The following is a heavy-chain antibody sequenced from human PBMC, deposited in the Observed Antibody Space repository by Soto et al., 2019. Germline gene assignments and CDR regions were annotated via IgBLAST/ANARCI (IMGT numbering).Heavy chain of an antibody. V-gene: IGHV1-69*06. Sequence: QVQLVQSGAAVEKPGSSVKVSCKSSGDSFSDYAVHWVRQAPGQGLEWMGGLIPSLGTINYGQTFQDRVTITADRSTNTAYMELRSLTPDDTAVYYCTRGSNWESVYWGQGTLVTVSS. CDR1: GDSFSDYA. CDR3: TRGSNWESVY. J-gene: IGHJ4*02. CDR2: LIPSLGTI. D-gene: IGHD7-27*01.